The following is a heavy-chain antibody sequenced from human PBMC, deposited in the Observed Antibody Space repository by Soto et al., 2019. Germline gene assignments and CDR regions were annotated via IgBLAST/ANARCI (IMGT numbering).Heavy chain of an antibody. CDR3: TRDASRDSSARGWFDP. CDR1: GFTFRSFT. CDR2: ISSNSAYI. D-gene: IGHD6-13*01. J-gene: IGHJ5*02. Sequence: GGSLRLSCAASGFTFRSFTMNWVRQAPGKGLEWVSTISSNSAYIYYTDALRGRFTISRDNAKNSLHLQMNSLRAEDTAVYYCTRDASRDSSARGWFDPWGPGTLVTVPS. V-gene: IGHV3-21*01.